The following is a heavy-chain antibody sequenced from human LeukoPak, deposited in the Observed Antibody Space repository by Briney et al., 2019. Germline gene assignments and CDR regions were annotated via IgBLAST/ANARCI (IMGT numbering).Heavy chain of an antibody. CDR2: IYYSGST. CDR3: ARVVGDCSSTSCRGNNWFDP. J-gene: IGHJ5*02. V-gene: IGHV4-59*01. Sequence: PSETLSLTCTVSGGSISSYYWSWIRQPPGKGLEWIGYIYYSGSTNYNPSLKSRVTISVDTSKNQFSLKLSSVTAADTAVYYCARVVGDCSSTSCRGNNWFDPWGQGTLVTVSP. CDR1: GGSISSYY. D-gene: IGHD2-2*01.